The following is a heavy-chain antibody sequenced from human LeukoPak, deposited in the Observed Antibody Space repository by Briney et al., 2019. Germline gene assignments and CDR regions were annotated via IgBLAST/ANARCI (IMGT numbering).Heavy chain of an antibody. Sequence: GGSLRLSCAASGFTFSSYSMNWVRQAPGKGLEWVSYISSSSSTIYYADSVKGRFTISRDNAKNSLYLQMNSLRAEDTAVYYCARVFRFWPQGHAFDIWGQGTMVTVSS. CDR1: GFTFSSYS. CDR2: ISSSSSTI. V-gene: IGHV3-48*01. CDR3: ARVFRFWPQGHAFDI. D-gene: IGHD3-10*01. J-gene: IGHJ3*02.